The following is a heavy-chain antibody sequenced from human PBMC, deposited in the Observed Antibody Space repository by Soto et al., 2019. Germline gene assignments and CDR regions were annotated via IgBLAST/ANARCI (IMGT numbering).Heavy chain of an antibody. Sequence: GGSLRLSCAASGFTFGDDTMHWVRHAPGKGLEWVSLISWDGSRTNYADAVQGRFLISRDNNKNSLYLQMNSLTTDDTALYYCVKDSSHCLDTTCCFDDWGPGTQVTVSS. CDR3: VKDSSHCLDTTCCFDD. CDR1: GFTFGDDT. D-gene: IGHD5-18*01. V-gene: IGHV3-43*01. J-gene: IGHJ4*02. CDR2: ISWDGSRT.